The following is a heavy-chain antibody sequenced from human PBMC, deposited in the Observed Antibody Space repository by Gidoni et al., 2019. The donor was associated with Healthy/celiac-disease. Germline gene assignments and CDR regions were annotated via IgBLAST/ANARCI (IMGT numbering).Heavy chain of an antibody. CDR1: GFTVSSNY. D-gene: IGHD4-17*01. CDR3: ATRTDPYYFDY. Sequence: EVQLVESGGGLVQPGGSLRLSCAASGFTVSSNYMSWVRQAPGKGLEWVSVSYSGGSTYYADSVKGRFTISRDNSKNTLYLQMNSLRAEDTAVYYCATRTDPYYFDYWGQGTLVTVSS. J-gene: IGHJ4*02. CDR2: SYSGGST. V-gene: IGHV3-66*01.